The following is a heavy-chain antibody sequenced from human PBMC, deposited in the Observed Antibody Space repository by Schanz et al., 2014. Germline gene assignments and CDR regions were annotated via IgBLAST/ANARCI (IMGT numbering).Heavy chain of an antibody. CDR3: XKDRQTTVNRVGYYYGXXV. CDR2: ISWNSGSV. Sequence: EVQLVESGGGLVQPGRSLRLSCAASGFTFDNYAMHWVRQAPGKGLEWVSSISWNSGSVAYADSVKGRFTISRDDAKNSLXLQMNSLRAEDTALYYCXKDRQTTVNRVGYYYGXXVWGQGTTXXVSS. V-gene: IGHV3-9*01. D-gene: IGHD4-4*01. J-gene: IGHJ6*02. CDR1: GFTFDNYA.